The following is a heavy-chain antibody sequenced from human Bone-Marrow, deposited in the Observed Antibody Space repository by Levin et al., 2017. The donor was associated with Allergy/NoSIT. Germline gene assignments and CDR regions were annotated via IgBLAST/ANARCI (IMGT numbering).Heavy chain of an antibody. J-gene: IGHJ3*02. D-gene: IGHD3-9*01. CDR1: GFTFSSYS. Sequence: ASVKVSCAASGFTFSSYSMNWVRQAPGKGLEWVSSISSSSSYIYYADSVKGRFTISRDNAKNSLYLQMNSLRAEDTAVYYCARERDIFDFDIWGQGTMVTVSS. CDR2: ISSSSSYI. V-gene: IGHV3-21*01. CDR3: ARERDIFDFDI.